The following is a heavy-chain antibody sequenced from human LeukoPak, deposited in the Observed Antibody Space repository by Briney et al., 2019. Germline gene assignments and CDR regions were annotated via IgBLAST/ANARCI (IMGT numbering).Heavy chain of an antibody. J-gene: IGHJ4*02. V-gene: IGHV3-21*01. CDR3: ARGVYYDILTGPDY. D-gene: IGHD3-9*01. CDR1: GFTFSSYA. Sequence: KAGGSLRLSCAASGFTFSSYAMSWVRQAPGKGLEWVSSISSSSSYIYYADSVKGRFTISRDNAKNSQYLQMNSLRAEDTAVYYCARGVYYDILTGPDYWGQGTLVTVSS. CDR2: ISSSSSYI.